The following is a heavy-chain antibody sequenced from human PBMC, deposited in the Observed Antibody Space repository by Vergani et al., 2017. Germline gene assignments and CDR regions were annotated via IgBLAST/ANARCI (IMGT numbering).Heavy chain of an antibody. CDR3: ARSGYYAHGVCNMTYYYYMDV. V-gene: IGHV3-33*01. CDR1: GFTLSSHA. Sequence: QVQLEESGGGVVQPGRSLRLSCAGSGFTLSSHAMHWVRQAPGKGLEWVAFIWYDGSKEYYADSVKGRFTISRDNSKNTLYLQMNNLRAADTAVYYCARSGYYAHGVCNMTYYYYMDVWGKGTAVTVSS. J-gene: IGHJ6*03. CDR2: IWYDGSKE. D-gene: IGHD2-8*01.